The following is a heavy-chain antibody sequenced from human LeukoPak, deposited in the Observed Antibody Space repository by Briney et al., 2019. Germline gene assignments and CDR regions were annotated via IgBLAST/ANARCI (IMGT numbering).Heavy chain of an antibody. CDR2: IYTSGST. CDR3: AREAGVRGVATWYYYYGMDV. CDR1: GGSISSGSYY. J-gene: IGHJ6*02. V-gene: IGHV4-61*02. Sequence: SQTLSLTCTVSGGSISSGSYYWSWIRQPAGKGLEWIGRIYTSGSTNYNPSLKSRVTISVDTSKNQFSLKLSSVTAADTAVYYCAREAGVRGVATWYYYYGMDVWGQGTTVTVSS. D-gene: IGHD5-12*01.